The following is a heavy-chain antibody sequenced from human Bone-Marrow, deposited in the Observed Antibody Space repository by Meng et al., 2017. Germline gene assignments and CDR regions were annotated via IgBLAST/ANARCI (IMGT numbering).Heavy chain of an antibody. CDR3: AKMRITMVRGVVLYYYGMDV. CDR1: GFTFSSYS. V-gene: IGHV3-48*04. Sequence: GGSLRLSCAASGFTFSSYSMNWVRQAPGKGLEWVSYISSSGSTIYYADSVKGRFTISRDNAKNSLYLQMNSLRAEDTAVYYCAKMRITMVRGVVLYYYGMDVWGQGTTVTVSS. CDR2: ISSSGSTI. J-gene: IGHJ6*02. D-gene: IGHD3-10*01.